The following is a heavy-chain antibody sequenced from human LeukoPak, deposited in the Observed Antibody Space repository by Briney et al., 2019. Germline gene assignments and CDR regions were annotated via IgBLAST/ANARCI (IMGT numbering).Heavy chain of an antibody. CDR3: ARRTYQYSYGYYFDY. V-gene: IGHV3-21*01. CDR2: ISSSSSYI. CDR1: GFTFSTYN. Sequence: GGSLRLSCAASGFTFSTYNMNWVRQAPGKGLEWVSSISSSSSYIYYADSVKGRFTISRDNAKNSLYLQMNSLRAEDTAVYYCARRTYQYSYGYYFDYWGQGTLVTVSS. J-gene: IGHJ4*02. D-gene: IGHD5-18*01.